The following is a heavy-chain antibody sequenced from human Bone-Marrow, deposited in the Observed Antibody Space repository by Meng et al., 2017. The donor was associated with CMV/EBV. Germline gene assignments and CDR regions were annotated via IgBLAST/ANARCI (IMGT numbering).Heavy chain of an antibody. Sequence: GESLKISCAASGFTFDDYGMSWVRQAPGKGLEWVSGINWNGGSTGYADSVKGRFTISRDNAKNSLYLQMNSLRAEDTALYYCARDLGGYCSSTSCSGRDWYFDLWGRGTLVTVSS. V-gene: IGHV3-20*04. D-gene: IGHD2-2*01. J-gene: IGHJ2*01. CDR1: GFTFDDYG. CDR2: INWNGGST. CDR3: ARDLGGYCSSTSCSGRDWYFDL.